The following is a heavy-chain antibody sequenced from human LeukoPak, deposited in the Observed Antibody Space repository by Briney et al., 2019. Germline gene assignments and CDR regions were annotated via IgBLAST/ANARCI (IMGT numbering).Heavy chain of an antibody. D-gene: IGHD2-2*01. CDR1: GFTFSTFA. CDR2: ISGSGGTT. J-gene: IGHJ6*02. CDR3: AIGLEHCTSTRCYSYHYYGMDV. V-gene: IGHV3-23*01. Sequence: PGGSLRLSCAASGFTFSTFAMDWVRQAPGKGLEWVSVISGSGGTTYYADSVKGRFTISRDNSKNTLYLQMNNLRAEDTAVYYCAIGLEHCTSTRCYSYHYYGMDVWGQGTTVTVSS.